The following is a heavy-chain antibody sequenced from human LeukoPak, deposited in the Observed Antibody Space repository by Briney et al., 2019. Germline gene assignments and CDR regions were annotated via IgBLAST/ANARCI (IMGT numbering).Heavy chain of an antibody. CDR3: ARVGVPAARRGWFDP. CDR2: ISSSGSTI. CDR1: GFTFSSYE. J-gene: IGHJ5*02. D-gene: IGHD2-2*01. V-gene: IGHV3-48*03. Sequence: GGSLRLSCAASGFTFSSYERNWVRQAPGKGLEWVSYISSSGSTIYYADSVKGRFTISRDNVKNSLYLQMNSLRAEDTAVYYCARVGVPAARRGWFDPWGQGTVVTVSS.